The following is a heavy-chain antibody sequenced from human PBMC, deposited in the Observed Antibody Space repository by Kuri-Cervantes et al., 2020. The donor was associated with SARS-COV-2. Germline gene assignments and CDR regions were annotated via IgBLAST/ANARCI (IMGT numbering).Heavy chain of an antibody. J-gene: IGHJ6*02. CDR1: GFTFSSYA. CDR2: ISGSGGST. V-gene: IGHV3-23*01. Sequence: GESLKISCVASGFTFSSYAMSWVRQAPGKGLEWVSAISGSGGSTYYADSVKGRFTISRDNSKNTLYLQMNSLRAEDTAVYYCAKDRPKNYYYYGMDVWGQGTTVTVSS. CDR3: AKDRPKNYYYYGMDV.